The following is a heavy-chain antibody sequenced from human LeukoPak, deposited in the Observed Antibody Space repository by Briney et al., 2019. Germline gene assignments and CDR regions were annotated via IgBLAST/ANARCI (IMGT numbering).Heavy chain of an antibody. D-gene: IGHD6-19*01. CDR1: GYTFTGYY. Sequence: ASVKVSCKASGYTFTGYYMHWVRQAPGQGLEWMGWINPNSGGTNYAQKFQGRVTMTRDTSISTAYMELSRLRSDDTAVYYCTRRSVAARRGAPAWYFDYWGQGTLVTVSS. J-gene: IGHJ4*02. CDR3: TRRSVAARRGAPAWYFDY. CDR2: INPNSGGT. V-gene: IGHV1-2*02.